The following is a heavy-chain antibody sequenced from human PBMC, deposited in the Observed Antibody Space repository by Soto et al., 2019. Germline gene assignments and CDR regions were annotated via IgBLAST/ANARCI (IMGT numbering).Heavy chain of an antibody. CDR2: ILVGGST. D-gene: IGHD2-8*02. CDR1: GFICSSYD. V-gene: IGHV3-23*01. Sequence: GGSLRLSCVVSGFICSSYDMSWVRQAPGKGLEWVSTILVGGSTHYEDSVKGRFTISRDTSKNTVYLQMNSLTAGDTAVYYCAKATATGGGAFEICGQGTMVTVSS. J-gene: IGHJ3*02. CDR3: AKATATGGGAFEI.